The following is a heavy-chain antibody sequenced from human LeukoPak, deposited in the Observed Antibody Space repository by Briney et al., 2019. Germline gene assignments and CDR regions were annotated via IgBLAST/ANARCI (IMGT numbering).Heavy chain of an antibody. CDR1: GYTFTSYG. D-gene: IGHD2-8*02. J-gene: IGHJ4*02. CDR2: INAYNGNT. V-gene: IGHV1-18*01. CDR3: ERGEGFCTGGVCYMSYFDY. Sequence: GASVKVSCKASGYTFTSYGISWVRQAPGQGLEWMGRINAYNGNTNYAQKLQGRVTMTTDTSTSTAYMELRSLRSDDTAVYYCERGEGFCTGGVCYMSYFDYWGQGTLVTVSS.